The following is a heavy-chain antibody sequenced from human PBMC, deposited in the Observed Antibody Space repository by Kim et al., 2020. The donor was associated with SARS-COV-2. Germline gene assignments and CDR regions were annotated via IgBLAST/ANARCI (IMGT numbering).Heavy chain of an antibody. D-gene: IGHD5-12*01. V-gene: IGHV3-23*01. CDR1: GFTFSSYA. CDR3: ALGEASSGYDFFPFDY. J-gene: IGHJ4*02. CDR2: ISGSGGST. Sequence: GGSLRLSCAASGFTFSSYAMSWVRQAPGKGLEWVSAISGSGGSTYYADSVKGRFTISRDNSKNTLYLQMNSLRAEDTAVYYCALGEASSGYDFFPFDYWGQGTLVTVSS.